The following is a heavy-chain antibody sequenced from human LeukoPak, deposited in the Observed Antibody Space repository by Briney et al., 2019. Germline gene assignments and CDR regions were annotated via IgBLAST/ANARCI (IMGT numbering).Heavy chain of an antibody. CDR1: GFTFNAYA. J-gene: IGHJ4*02. Sequence: GGSLRLSCAASGFTFNAYAMSWVRQAPGRGLEWVSAIGGSGGSTYYADSVKGRFTISRDNAKNSLYLQMNSLRAEDTAVYYCARDGVYCSSTSCYCNYWGQGTLVTVSS. CDR2: IGGSGGST. V-gene: IGHV3-23*01. CDR3: ARDGVYCSSTSCYCNY. D-gene: IGHD2-2*01.